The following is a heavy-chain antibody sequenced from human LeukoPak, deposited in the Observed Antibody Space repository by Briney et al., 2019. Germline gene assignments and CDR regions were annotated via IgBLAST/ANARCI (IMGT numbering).Heavy chain of an antibody. Sequence: GASVKVSCKASGYTFNGYYMHWVRQAPGQGLEWMGWINPNSGGTNYAQKFQGRVTMTRDTSISTAYMELSRLRSDDTAVYYCARDVRGRYCTNGVCYGYYMDVWGKGTTVTVSS. D-gene: IGHD2-8*01. J-gene: IGHJ6*03. CDR1: GYTFNGYY. CDR2: INPNSGGT. V-gene: IGHV1-2*02. CDR3: ARDVRGRYCTNGVCYGYYMDV.